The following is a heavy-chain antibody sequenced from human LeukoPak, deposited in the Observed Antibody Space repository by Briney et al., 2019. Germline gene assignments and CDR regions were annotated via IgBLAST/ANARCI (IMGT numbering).Heavy chain of an antibody. Sequence: GVLRLSCAASGFIFSTYRMNWVRQAPGKGLEWVLHITSSSGTVYYTDSVKGRFTISRDNAKNSLYLQMNSLRDEDTAVYYCARTPGDYLYFDYWGQGTLVTVSS. V-gene: IGHV3-48*02. CDR1: GFIFSTYR. CDR2: ITSSSGTV. J-gene: IGHJ4*02. CDR3: ARTPGDYLYFDY. D-gene: IGHD7-27*01.